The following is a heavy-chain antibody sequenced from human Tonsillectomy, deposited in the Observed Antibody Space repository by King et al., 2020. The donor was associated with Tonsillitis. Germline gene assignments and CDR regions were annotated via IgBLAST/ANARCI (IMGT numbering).Heavy chain of an antibody. Sequence: EVQLVESGGGLVQPGGSLRLSCSVSGFTFSRFAMYWVRQAPGEGLEFLSSISTDGGSTYCADSVKARFTISRDNSKNTLYLHMNSLRPEDSAVYYCVKGPAPGARGGEAWFDPWGQGTLVTVSS. CDR2: ISTDGGST. CDR1: GFTFSRFA. CDR3: VKGPAPGARGGEAWFDP. J-gene: IGHJ5*02. D-gene: IGHD3-16*01. V-gene: IGHV3-64D*06.